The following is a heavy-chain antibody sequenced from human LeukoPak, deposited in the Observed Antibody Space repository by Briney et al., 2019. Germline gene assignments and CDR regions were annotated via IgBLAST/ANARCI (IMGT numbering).Heavy chain of an antibody. CDR3: AKGDDYGSGSSIDY. V-gene: IGHV3-23*01. Sequence: PGGSLRLSCAASGFTFSSYEMNWVRQAPGKGLEWVSYISSSGGSTYYADSVKGRFTISRDNSKNTLYLQMNSLRAEDTAVYYCAKGDDYGSGSSIDYWGQGTLVTVSS. J-gene: IGHJ4*02. D-gene: IGHD3-10*01. CDR2: ISSSGGST. CDR1: GFTFSSYE.